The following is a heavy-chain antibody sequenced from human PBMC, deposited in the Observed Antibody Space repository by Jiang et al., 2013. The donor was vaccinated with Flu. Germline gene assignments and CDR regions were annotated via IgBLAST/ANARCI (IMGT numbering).Heavy chain of an antibody. CDR2: ICWDGDK. CDR1: GFSLTTFGMT. Sequence: KPTQTLTLTCSFSGFSLTTFGMTVGWIRQPPGKALEWLAFICWDGDKRYSPSLRSRLTITKDTSENQVVLTVTNIDPMDTGTYYCAHRWKSLGGWTAFGVWGQGTTVTVSP. CDR3: AHRWKSLGGWTAFGV. J-gene: IGHJ3*01. V-gene: IGHV2-5*02. D-gene: IGHD3-10*01.